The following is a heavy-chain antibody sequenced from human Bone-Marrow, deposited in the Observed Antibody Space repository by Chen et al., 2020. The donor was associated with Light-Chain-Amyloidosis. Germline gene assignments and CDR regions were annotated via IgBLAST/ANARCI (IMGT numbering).Heavy chain of an antibody. V-gene: IGHV4-34*12. D-gene: IGHD3-3*01. CDR3: ARAIYRYYDLVNFYHDMDV. CDR2: IIETGSA. J-gene: IGHJ6*03. CDR1: GAPFSNYY. Sequence: QVQLQEWGTGLLKPSETLSLTCAVYGAPFSNYYWTWVRQAPGKGMEWMGEIIETGSASINPTLKSRLTMSVEKSKNQFSLKLTTVTAADTAVYYCARAIYRYYDLVNFYHDMDVWGRGTTVTVS.